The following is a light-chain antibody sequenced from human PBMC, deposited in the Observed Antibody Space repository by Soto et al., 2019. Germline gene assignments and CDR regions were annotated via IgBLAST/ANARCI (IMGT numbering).Light chain of an antibody. CDR3: SSYTTSNTRQIV. CDR1: SSDVGGYNY. V-gene: IGLV2-14*03. Sequence: QSALTQPASVSGSPEQSITISCTGTSSDVGGYNYVSWYQHHPGKAPKLIIYDVSNRPSGVSNRFSGSKSGNTASLTISGLQPEDEADCYCSSYTTSNTRQIVFGTGTKLTVL. J-gene: IGLJ1*01. CDR2: DVS.